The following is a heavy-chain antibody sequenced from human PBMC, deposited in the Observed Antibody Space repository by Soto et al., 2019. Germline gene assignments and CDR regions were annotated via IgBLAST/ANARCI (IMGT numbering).Heavy chain of an antibody. CDR2: MSRDGGVT. D-gene: IGHD6-19*01. J-gene: IGHJ4*02. CDR1: GFTFSNYG. CDR3: AKIDKFNPQSSGWANRFDY. Sequence: EVQLLESRGGLVQPGGSLRLSCAASGFTFSNYGMTWVRQAPGKGLEWVSGMSRDGGVTDYTDSVKGRFTISIDISKNTLYLQMNSLRAEDTAVYYCAKIDKFNPQSSGWANRFDYWGQGTLVTVSS. V-gene: IGHV3-23*01.